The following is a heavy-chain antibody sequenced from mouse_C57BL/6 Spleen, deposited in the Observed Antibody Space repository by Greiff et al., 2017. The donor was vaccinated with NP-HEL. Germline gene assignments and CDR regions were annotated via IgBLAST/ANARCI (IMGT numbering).Heavy chain of an antibody. V-gene: IGHV5-16*01. Sequence: EVKLVESEGGLVQPGSSMKLSCTASGFTFSDYYMAWVRQVPEKGLEWVANINYDGSSTYYLDSLKSRFIISRDNAKNILYLQMSSLKSEDTATYYCAGGDGSSHWYFDVWGTGTTVTVSS. CDR2: INYDGSST. D-gene: IGHD1-1*01. CDR3: AGGDGSSHWYFDV. CDR1: GFTFSDYY. J-gene: IGHJ1*03.